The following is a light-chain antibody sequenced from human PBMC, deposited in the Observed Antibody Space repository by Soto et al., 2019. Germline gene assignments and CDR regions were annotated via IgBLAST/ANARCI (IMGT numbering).Light chain of an antibody. J-gene: IGKJ4*01. V-gene: IGKV4-1*01. CDR3: QQLYNTTLT. CDR2: WAS. CDR1: RSVLFTSNNKNY. Sequence: DIVLTHSPDSLAVSLGEMAAISCKCSRSVLFTSNNKNYLAWYQQRPGQPPKXXXYWASTRESGVPDRFSGSASETDFTLTISNLKDEDVAVYDCQQLYNTTLTFGGGTKVDIK.